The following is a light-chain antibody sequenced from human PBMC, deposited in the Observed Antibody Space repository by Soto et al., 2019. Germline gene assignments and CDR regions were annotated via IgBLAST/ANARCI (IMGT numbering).Light chain of an antibody. CDR2: DAS. CDR1: QSISSW. Sequence: DILMTQSPSTLSASVGDRVTITCRASQSISSWLAWYQQKPGKAPKLLIYDASSLESGVPSRFSGSGAGTESTLTISSLQPDDFASYYCQQYNSFWAFGQGTKVEIK. V-gene: IGKV1-5*01. CDR3: QQYNSFWA. J-gene: IGKJ1*01.